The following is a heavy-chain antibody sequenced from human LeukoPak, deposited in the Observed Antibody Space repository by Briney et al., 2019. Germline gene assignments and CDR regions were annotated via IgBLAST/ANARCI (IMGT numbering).Heavy chain of an antibody. J-gene: IGHJ4*02. D-gene: IGHD1-26*01. V-gene: IGHV3-23*01. CDR2: ISGSGGTT. CDR1: GFTFISYA. CDR3: AKTPNSGNYYASFDY. Sequence: GGSLRLSCAASGFTFISYAMSWVRQAPGKGLEWVSVISGSGGTTYYAGSVKGRFTISRDNSKDTLYLQMNSLRAEDTAVYYCAKTPNSGNYYASFDYWGQGTLVTVSS.